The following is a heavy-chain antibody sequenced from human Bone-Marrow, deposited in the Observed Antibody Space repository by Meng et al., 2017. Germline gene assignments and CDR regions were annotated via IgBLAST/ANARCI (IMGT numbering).Heavy chain of an antibody. V-gene: IGHV3-9*01. CDR3: AKDRVKTSSGYYCFDL. CDR1: GFTFSDYY. D-gene: IGHD1-26*01. CDR2: ITWNSGRI. Sequence: SLKISCAASGFTFSDYYMSWIRQAPGRGLEWLSGITWNSGRIVYADSVKGRFTISRDNAKNSLYLQMNSLRTEDTAMYYCAKDRVKTSSGYYCFDLWGRGTLVTVSS. J-gene: IGHJ2*01.